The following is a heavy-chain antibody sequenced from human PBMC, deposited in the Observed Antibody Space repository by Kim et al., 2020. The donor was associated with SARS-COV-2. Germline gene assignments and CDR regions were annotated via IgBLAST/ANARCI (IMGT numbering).Heavy chain of an antibody. CDR2: ISSSGSTI. J-gene: IGHJ3*02. CDR3: ARDSIGVTTSVGAFDI. D-gene: IGHD4-17*01. CDR1: GFTFSDYY. Sequence: GGSLRLSCAASGFTFSDYYMSWIRQAPGKGLEWVSYISSSGSTIYYADSVKGRFTISRNNAKNSLCLQMNSLRAGDTAVYYCARDSIGVTTSVGAFDIWGQGTMVTVSS. V-gene: IGHV3-11*01.